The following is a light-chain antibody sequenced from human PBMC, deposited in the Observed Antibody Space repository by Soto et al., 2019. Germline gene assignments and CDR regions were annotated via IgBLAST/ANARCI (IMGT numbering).Light chain of an antibody. CDR3: QHRYNWPRT. CDR2: DAS. V-gene: IGKV3-11*01. Sequence: EIVLTQSPATLSLSPGERATLSCRANQSIGSFLAWYRHKSGQAPRLLIYDASYRANGIPARFSGSGSGTDFTLTISSLEPEDFGVYYCQHRYNWPRTLGPGTKVDTK. J-gene: IGKJ1*01. CDR1: QSIGSF.